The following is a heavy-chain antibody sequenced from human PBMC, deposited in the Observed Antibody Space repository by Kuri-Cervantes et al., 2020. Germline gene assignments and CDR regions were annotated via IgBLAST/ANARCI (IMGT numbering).Heavy chain of an antibody. Sequence: SVKVSCKASGGTFSSYAISWVRQAPGQGLEWMGGIIPIFGTANYAQKFQGWVTMTRDTSISTAYMELSRLRSDDTAVYYCARAFHPGIAAAGMTVDAFDIWGQGRMVTVSS. J-gene: IGHJ3*02. CDR1: GGTFSSYA. D-gene: IGHD6-13*01. CDR3: ARAFHPGIAAAGMTVDAFDI. V-gene: IGHV1-69*05. CDR2: IIPIFGTA.